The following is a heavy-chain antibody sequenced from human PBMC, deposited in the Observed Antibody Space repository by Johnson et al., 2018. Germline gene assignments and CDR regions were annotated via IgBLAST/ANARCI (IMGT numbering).Heavy chain of an antibody. CDR2: INHSGST. CDR3: AKEALSCYACHVCSVFDV. D-gene: IGHD3-16*01. CDR1: GGSFSGYY. J-gene: IGHJ3*01. V-gene: IGHV4-34*01. Sequence: QVQLQQWGAGLLKPSKTLSLTCAVYGGSFSGYYWSWIRQPPGKGLEWIGEINHSGSTNYNPSLKSRVTISVDTSKNQFSLKLSSVTAADAAVYYCAKEALSCYACHVCSVFDVWGQGTMVSVSS.